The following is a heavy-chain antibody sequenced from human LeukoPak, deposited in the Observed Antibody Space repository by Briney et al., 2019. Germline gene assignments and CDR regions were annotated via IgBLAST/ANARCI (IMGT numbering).Heavy chain of an antibody. V-gene: IGHV3-23*01. J-gene: IGHJ4*02. D-gene: IGHD3-22*01. CDR3: ATDREGDPSAYYLV. CDR1: GFTLSGYA. CDR2: TSDNGCRT. Sequence: PGGSLRLSCAASGFTLSGYAMSWVRQAPGKGREGVSTTSDNGCRTYYADSVKGRFPISRDNSKNTLFLQMNSLRGEDSAVYYCATDREGDPSAYYLVGGQGTLITVSS.